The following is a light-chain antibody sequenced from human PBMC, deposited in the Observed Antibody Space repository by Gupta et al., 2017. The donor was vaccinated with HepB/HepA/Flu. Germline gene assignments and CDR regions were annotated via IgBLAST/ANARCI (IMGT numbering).Light chain of an antibody. CDR1: EGMSND. J-gene: IGKJ1*01. Sequence: DIRTKQSPSSLSASVGETVTITRRASEGMSNDFGLYQHKPSKAPQRLVFVAYTVQHGVPSWFRCSGSGSEFAFTISSRQPDDFAIYNCLHYNTFPLTFGQGTKVEI. CDR2: VAY. V-gene: IGKV1-17*01. CDR3: LHYNTFPLT.